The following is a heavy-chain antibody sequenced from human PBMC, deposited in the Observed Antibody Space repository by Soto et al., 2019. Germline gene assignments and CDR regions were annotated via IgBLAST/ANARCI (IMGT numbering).Heavy chain of an antibody. CDR2: IIPIFGTA. Sequence: SVKVSCKASGGTFSSYAISWVRQAPGQGLEWMGGIIPIFGTANYAQKFQGRATITADESTSTAYMELSSLRSEDTAVYYCAQGGYSYGLPYYFDYWGQGTLVTVSS. V-gene: IGHV1-69*13. J-gene: IGHJ4*02. CDR3: AQGGYSYGLPYYFDY. CDR1: GGTFSSYA. D-gene: IGHD5-18*01.